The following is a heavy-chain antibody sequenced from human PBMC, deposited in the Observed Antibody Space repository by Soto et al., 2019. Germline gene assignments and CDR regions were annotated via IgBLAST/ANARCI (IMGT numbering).Heavy chain of an antibody. CDR3: AREIRYYDILTGSKNYYSYGMDV. Sequence: SETLSLTCTVSGGSISSYYWSWIRQPPGKGLEWIGYIYYSGSTNYNPSLKSRVTISVDTSKNQFSLKLSSVTAADTAVYYCAREIRYYDILTGSKNYYSYGMDVWGQGTTVTVSS. CDR2: IYYSGST. V-gene: IGHV4-59*01. CDR1: GGSISSYY. J-gene: IGHJ6*02. D-gene: IGHD3-9*01.